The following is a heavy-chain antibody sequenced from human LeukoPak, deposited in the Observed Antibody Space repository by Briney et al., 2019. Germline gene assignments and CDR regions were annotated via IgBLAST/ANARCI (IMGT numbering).Heavy chain of an antibody. J-gene: IGHJ5*02. CDR1: GGTFSSYA. D-gene: IGHD3-10*01. V-gene: IGHV1-69*13. CDR3: ARDGLTMVRGVIIQTPPSPFDP. CDR2: IIPIFGTA. Sequence: GASVKVSCKASGGTFSSYAISWVRQAPGQGLEWMGGIIPIFGTANYAQKFQGRVTITADESTSTAYMELSSLRSEDTAVYYCARDGLTMVRGVIIQTPPSPFDPWGQGTLVTVSS.